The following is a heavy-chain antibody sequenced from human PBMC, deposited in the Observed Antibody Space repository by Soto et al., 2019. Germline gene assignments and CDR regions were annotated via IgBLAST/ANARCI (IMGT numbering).Heavy chain of an antibody. D-gene: IGHD6-13*01. Sequence: AGESLSLSCAASGFTISGNYMTWWRQAPGKGLEWVSVIYSGGSTYYADSVKGRFTISRDNSKNTPYLQMNSLRAEDTAEYYCARVPAAGSVYYYGMDVWGQGTTVTVSS. J-gene: IGHJ6*02. CDR3: ARVPAAGSVYYYGMDV. CDR1: GFTISGNY. V-gene: IGHV3-53*01. CDR2: IYSGGST.